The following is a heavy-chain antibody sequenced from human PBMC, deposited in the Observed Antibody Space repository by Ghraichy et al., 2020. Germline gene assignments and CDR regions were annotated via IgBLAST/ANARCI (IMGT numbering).Heavy chain of an antibody. CDR2: LSNQQVT. J-gene: IGHJ4*02. Sequence: GGSLRLSCAASGFIVSDYSMNWVRQAPGKGLEWVAYLSNQQVTSYAGSVWGRFTISRDSVKNSVHLQMDSLRDDDTAVYYCAREVWQKCDYWGQGTLVTVSS. CDR1: GFIVSDYS. V-gene: IGHV3-48*02. CDR3: AREVWQKCDY.